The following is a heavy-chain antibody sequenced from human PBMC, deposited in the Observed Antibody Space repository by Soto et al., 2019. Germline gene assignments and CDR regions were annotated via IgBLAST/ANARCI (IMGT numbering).Heavy chain of an antibody. J-gene: IGHJ3*02. CDR2: IWYDGSNK. D-gene: IGHD2-21*02. CDR1: GFTFSSYG. V-gene: IGHV3-33*01. Sequence: GGSLRLSCAASGFTFSSYGMHWVRQAPGKGLEWVAVIWYDGSNKYYADSVKGRFTISRDNSKNTLYLQMNSLRAEDTVVYYCARVGDLTRQRGYWRDCGGDCYSDAFDIWGQGTMVTVSS. CDR3: ARVGDLTRQRGYWRDCGGDCYSDAFDI.